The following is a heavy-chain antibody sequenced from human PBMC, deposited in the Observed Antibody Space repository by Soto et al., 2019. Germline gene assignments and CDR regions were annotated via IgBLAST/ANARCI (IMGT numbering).Heavy chain of an antibody. D-gene: IGHD3-22*01. CDR2: INPSGGST. J-gene: IGHJ1*01. CDR3: ARDHYDSSGYNQGYCHH. Sequence: ASVKVSCKASGYTFTGYYMHWVRQAPGQGLEWMGIINPSGGSTSYAQKFQGRVTMTRDTSTSTVYMDLSSLRFEDTAVYYCARDHYDSSGYNQGYCHHWGQGTMVTVSS. CDR1: GYTFTGYY. V-gene: IGHV1-46*01.